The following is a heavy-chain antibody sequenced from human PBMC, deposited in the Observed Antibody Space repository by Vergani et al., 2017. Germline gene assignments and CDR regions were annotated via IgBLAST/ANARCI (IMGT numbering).Heavy chain of an antibody. CDR1: GGTFSSYA. D-gene: IGHD6-6*01. J-gene: IGHJ4*02. V-gene: IGHV1-69*14. CDR3: ALYSSSSKSLCYFDY. CDR2: IIPIFGTA. Sequence: QVQLVQSGAEVKKPGSSVKVSCKASGGTFSSYAISWVRQAPGQGLEWMGRIIPIFGTANYAQKFQGRVTITADKSTSTAYMELRSLRSDDTAVYYCALYSSSSKSLCYFDYWGQGTLVTVSS.